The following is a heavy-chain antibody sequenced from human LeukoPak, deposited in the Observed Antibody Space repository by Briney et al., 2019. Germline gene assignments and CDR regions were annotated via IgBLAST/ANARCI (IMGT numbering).Heavy chain of an antibody. Sequence: GGSLRLSCAASGFTFNTHSMNWVRQAPGKGLEWLSYISSGSSSIYYADSVKGRFTISRDNSKNTLYLQMNSLRPEDTALYYCANTMYSSAWSPFDYWGRGTLVTVSS. CDR2: ISSGSSSI. CDR3: ANTMYSSAWSPFDY. V-gene: IGHV3-48*01. J-gene: IGHJ4*02. D-gene: IGHD6-19*01. CDR1: GFTFNTHS.